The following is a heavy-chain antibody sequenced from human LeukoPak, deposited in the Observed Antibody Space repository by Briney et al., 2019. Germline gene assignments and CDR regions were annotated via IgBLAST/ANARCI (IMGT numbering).Heavy chain of an antibody. Sequence: GGSLRLSCAASGFTFSSYAMSWVRQAPGKGLEWVSAISGSGGSTYYADSVKGRFTISRDNSKNTLYLQMNSLRAEDTAVYYCAKVEYSSSPPGYGMDVWGQGTTVTVSS. D-gene: IGHD6-6*01. CDR3: AKVEYSSSPPGYGMDV. CDR2: ISGSGGST. J-gene: IGHJ6*02. CDR1: GFTFSSYA. V-gene: IGHV3-23*01.